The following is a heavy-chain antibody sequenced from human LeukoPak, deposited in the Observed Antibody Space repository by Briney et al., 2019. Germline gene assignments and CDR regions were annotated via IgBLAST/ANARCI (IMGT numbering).Heavy chain of an antibody. J-gene: IGHJ6*02. CDR1: GFTFRSYT. V-gene: IGHV3-23*01. Sequence: PAGSLTLSCAASGFTFRSYTMTWARQPPGKGLEWASGISGSGAITDYVDSVKGRFTISRDNSKNTVYLQMHSLRPEDTAVYYCAKIIAVTESYWYGMDVWGQGTTVTVSS. CDR2: ISGSGAIT. CDR3: AKIIAVTESYWYGMDV. D-gene: IGHD4-17*01.